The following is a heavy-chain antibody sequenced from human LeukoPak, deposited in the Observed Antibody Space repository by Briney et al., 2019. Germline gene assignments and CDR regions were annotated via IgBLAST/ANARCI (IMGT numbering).Heavy chain of an antibody. Sequence: SETLSLTCTVSGGSISSYYWSWIRQPAGKGLEWIGRIYTSGSTNYNPSLKSRVTISVDTSKNQFSLQLSSVTAADTAVYYCARKLGYSGYDAFYDYWGQGTLVTVSS. CDR3: ARKLGYSGYDAFYDY. D-gene: IGHD5-12*01. J-gene: IGHJ4*02. V-gene: IGHV4-4*07. CDR1: GGSISSYY. CDR2: IYTSGST.